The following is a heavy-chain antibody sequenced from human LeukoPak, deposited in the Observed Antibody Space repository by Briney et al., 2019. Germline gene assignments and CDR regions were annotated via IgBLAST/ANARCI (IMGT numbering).Heavy chain of an antibody. J-gene: IGHJ4*02. CDR2: ISGSGGST. CDR1: GFTFNNYA. CDR3: AKIPVGARGKYFDY. V-gene: IGHV3-23*01. D-gene: IGHD1-26*01. Sequence: PGGSLRLSCAASGFTFNNYAMSWVRQTPGKGLEWVSAISGSGGSTYYADSVKGRFTISRDNSKNTLYLQMNSLRAEDTAVYYCAKIPVGARGKYFDYWGQGTLVTVSS.